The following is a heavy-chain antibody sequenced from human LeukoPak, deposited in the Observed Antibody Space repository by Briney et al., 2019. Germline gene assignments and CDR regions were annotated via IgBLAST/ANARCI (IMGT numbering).Heavy chain of an antibody. CDR3: ARGVGGYPYHFDY. J-gene: IGHJ4*02. V-gene: IGHV4-59*01. Sequence: PSETLSLTCTVSGASISSYYWSWIRQPPGKGMEWIGYIYYTGSTNSNPSLKGRVTISIDTSKNQISLKLYSVTAADTAVYYCARGVGGYPYHFDYWGQGTLVTVSS. D-gene: IGHD5-12*01. CDR1: GASISSYY. CDR2: IYYTGST.